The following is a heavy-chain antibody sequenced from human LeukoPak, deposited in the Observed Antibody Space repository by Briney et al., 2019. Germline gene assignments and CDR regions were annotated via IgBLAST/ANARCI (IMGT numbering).Heavy chain of an antibody. D-gene: IGHD6-13*01. Sequence: PSETLSLTCAVYGGSFSGYYWSWIRQPPGKGLEWIGEINHSGSTNYNPSLKSRVTISVDTSKNQFSLKLSSVTAADTAVYYCARRPGREGYYSSPDYWGQGTLVTVSS. V-gene: IGHV4-34*01. J-gene: IGHJ4*02. CDR1: GGSFSGYY. CDR2: INHSGST. CDR3: ARRPGREGYYSSPDY.